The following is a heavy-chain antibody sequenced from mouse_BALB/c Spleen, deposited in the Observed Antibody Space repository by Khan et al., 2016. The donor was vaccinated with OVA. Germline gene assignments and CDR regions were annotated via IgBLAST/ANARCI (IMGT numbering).Heavy chain of an antibody. CDR3: ARKDYYDYDPFPY. J-gene: IGHJ3*01. CDR2: ISYSGKT. CDR1: GYSITSEFA. Sequence: EVQLQESGPGLVKPSQSLSLTCTVTGYSITSEFAWNWIRQFPGNKLEWMGYISYSGKTRYNPPLKSLISITRDTYRNQFFLQLNSVTTEDTTTYYCARKDYYDYDPFPYWGQGTLVTVSA. D-gene: IGHD2-4*01. V-gene: IGHV3-2*02.